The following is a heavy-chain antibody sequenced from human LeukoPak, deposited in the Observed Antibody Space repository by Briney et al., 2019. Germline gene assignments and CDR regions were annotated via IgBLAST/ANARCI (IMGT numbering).Heavy chain of an antibody. CDR3: ARGSNYDFWSGYYSWFDP. V-gene: IGHV1-2*04. CDR2: INPNSGGT. Sequence: ASVKVSCKAYGYTFTGYYMHWVRQAPGQGLEWMGWINPNSGGTNYAQKFQGWVTMTRDTSISTAYMELSRLRSDDTAVYYCARGSNYDFWSGYYSWFDPWGQGTLVTVSS. D-gene: IGHD3-3*01. CDR1: GYTFTGYY. J-gene: IGHJ5*02.